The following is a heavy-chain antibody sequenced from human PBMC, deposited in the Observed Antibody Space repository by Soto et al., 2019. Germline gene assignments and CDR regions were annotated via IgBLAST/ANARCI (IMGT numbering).Heavy chain of an antibody. J-gene: IGHJ5*01. CDR3: ARRPKSDSFDS. V-gene: IGHV2-5*02. CDR1: GFSLNTGGLS. Sequence: SGPTLGNATQTLTLTCTFSGFSLNTGGLSMGWIRQPPGKALEWLAAIYWDDDKRYSPSLGTRLTVTKDTSKDQVVLTMTNVDPVDTATYYCARRPKSDSFDSWGQGTLVTVSS. D-gene: IGHD2-21*01. CDR2: IYWDDDK.